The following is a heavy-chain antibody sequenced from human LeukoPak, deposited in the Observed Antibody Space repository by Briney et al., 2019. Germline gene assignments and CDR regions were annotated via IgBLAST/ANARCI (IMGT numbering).Heavy chain of an antibody. J-gene: IGHJ3*02. Sequence: PGGSLRLSCAASGFTFSDHYMDWVRQAPGKGLEWVAFIRYDGSNKYYADSVKGRFTISRDNTKNTLYLQMNSLRAEDTAVYYCAKDGGSDPDAFDIWGQGTMVTVSS. CDR3: AKDGGSDPDAFDI. D-gene: IGHD2-15*01. V-gene: IGHV3-30*02. CDR2: IRYDGSNK. CDR1: GFTFSDHY.